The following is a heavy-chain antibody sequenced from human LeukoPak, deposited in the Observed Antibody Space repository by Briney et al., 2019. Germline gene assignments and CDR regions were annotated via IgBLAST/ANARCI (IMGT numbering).Heavy chain of an antibody. CDR1: GGSITSNYHY. CDR2: IYHGEPT. D-gene: IGHD3-22*01. Sequence: SETLSLTCTVSGGSITSNYHYWRWIRQPPGKVREWMGNIYHGEPTHYSPSLQSRNTISVDTSKNQFYVKLRSVTAADTAVYYCARLLGSSSYSFDSWGQGTLVTVSS. J-gene: IGHJ4*02. V-gene: IGHV4-39*01. CDR3: ARLLGSSSYSFDS.